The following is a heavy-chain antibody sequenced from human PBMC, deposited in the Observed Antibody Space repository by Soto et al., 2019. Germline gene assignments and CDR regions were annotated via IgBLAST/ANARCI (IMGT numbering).Heavy chain of an antibody. J-gene: IGHJ4*02. V-gene: IGHV3-23*01. CDR2: ISGRGGST. Sequence: GGSLRLSCVASGFTFTSYAMTWVRQAPGKGLEWVSLISGRGGSTYYADSVKGRFTISRDNSKNTLYLQMNSLRAEDTAVYYCAKRYLHDYWGQGTLVTVSS. CDR1: GFTFTSYA. D-gene: IGHD1-1*01. CDR3: AKRYLHDY.